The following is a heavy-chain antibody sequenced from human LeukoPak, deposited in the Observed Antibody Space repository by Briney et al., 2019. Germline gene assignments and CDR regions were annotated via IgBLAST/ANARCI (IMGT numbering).Heavy chain of an antibody. Sequence: SQTLSLTCTVSGGSISSGGFYWNWIRQPAGKALEWIRRIYTSGSTDYNPSLKSRVTISVDTSKNQCSLKLSSVTAADTAVYYCARINYDSWSGYSTGGFDYWGQGTLVTVSS. CDR1: GGSISSGGFY. V-gene: IGHV4-61*02. D-gene: IGHD3-3*01. J-gene: IGHJ4*02. CDR2: IYTSGST. CDR3: ARINYDSWSGYSTGGFDY.